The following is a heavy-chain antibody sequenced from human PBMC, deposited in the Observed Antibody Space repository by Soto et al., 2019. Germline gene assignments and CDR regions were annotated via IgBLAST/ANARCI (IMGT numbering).Heavy chain of an antibody. CDR1: GYTFTSYG. V-gene: IGHV1-69*10. CDR3: ARRPRDSNYYMDV. D-gene: IGHD4-4*01. J-gene: IGHJ6*03. Sequence: SVKVSCKASGYTFTSYGISWVRQAPGKGLEWMGGFIPKVGKTNYAQKFQGRVTITADKSTSTAYMELSSLRSEDTAVYYCARRPRDSNYYMDVWGKGTTVTVSS. CDR2: FIPKVGKT.